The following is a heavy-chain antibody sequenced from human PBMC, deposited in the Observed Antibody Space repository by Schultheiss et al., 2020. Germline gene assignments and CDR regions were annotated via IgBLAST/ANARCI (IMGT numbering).Heavy chain of an antibody. CDR3: AKVKFGGQQTTIFDD. CDR1: GFTFRNYA. Sequence: GGSLRLSCAASGFTFRNYAMSWLRQAPGKGLAWVSGISGSGGTTYYADSVKGRFTISRDNSKNTLFLQMNSLRAEDTAIYYCAKVKFGGQQTTIFDDWGQGTLITAAS. V-gene: IGHV3-23*01. D-gene: IGHD2-15*01. J-gene: IGHJ4*02. CDR2: ISGSGGTT.